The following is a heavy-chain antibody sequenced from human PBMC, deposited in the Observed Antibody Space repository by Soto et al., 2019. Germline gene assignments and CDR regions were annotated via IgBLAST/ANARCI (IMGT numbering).Heavy chain of an antibody. CDR2: MNPNSGNT. D-gene: IGHD3-10*01. J-gene: IGHJ6*02. CDR1: GYTFTSYD. CDR3: AREVVRGIEV. Sequence: QVQLVQSGAEVKKPGASVKVSCKASGYTFTSYDINWVRQATGQGLEWMGWMNPNSGNTGYAQKFQGRVTMTRNTSKSTDQIELTSLRSEETAVDYCAREVVRGIEVGGQGTEVTVSS. V-gene: IGHV1-8*01.